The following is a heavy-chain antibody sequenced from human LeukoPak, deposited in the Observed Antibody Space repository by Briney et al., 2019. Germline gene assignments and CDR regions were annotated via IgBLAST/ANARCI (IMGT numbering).Heavy chain of an antibody. Sequence: PGGSLRLSCAASGFTFSSYAMSWVRQAPGKGLEWVSVISGSGGSTYYADSVKGRFTISRDNSENTLYLQMNSLRAEDTAVYYCATSGSGSYYVSWGQGTLVTVSS. V-gene: IGHV3-23*01. J-gene: IGHJ5*02. CDR2: ISGSGGST. D-gene: IGHD3-10*01. CDR3: ATSGSGSYYVS. CDR1: GFTFSSYA.